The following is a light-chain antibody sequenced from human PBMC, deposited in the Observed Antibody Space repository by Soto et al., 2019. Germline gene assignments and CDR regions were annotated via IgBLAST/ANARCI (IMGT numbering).Light chain of an antibody. Sequence: DIQMTQSPSTLSASVGDRVTITCRASQSISSWLAWYQQKPGQAPKLLISKASTLQSGVPSRFSGSGYGTEFTLAISSLQPDDSATYDCQQYNDNWTFGQGTKV. J-gene: IGKJ1*01. CDR3: QQYNDNWT. CDR2: KAS. CDR1: QSISSW. V-gene: IGKV1-5*03.